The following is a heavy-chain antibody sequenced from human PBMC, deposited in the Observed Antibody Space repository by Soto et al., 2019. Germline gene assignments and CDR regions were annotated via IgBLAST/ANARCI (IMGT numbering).Heavy chain of an antibody. CDR1: GGSFSTYY. CDR2: INHSGNT. J-gene: IGHJ4*02. Sequence: QVQLKQWGAGLLKPSETLSLTCTVYGGSFSTYYWSWIRQPPGKGLEWIGEINHSGNTNYNPSLMCRVTMSFDTSKNQFSLKLSSVTAADTAVYYCTGPYPYYFDSWGQGTLVTVSS. CDR3: TGPYPYYFDS. V-gene: IGHV4-34*01.